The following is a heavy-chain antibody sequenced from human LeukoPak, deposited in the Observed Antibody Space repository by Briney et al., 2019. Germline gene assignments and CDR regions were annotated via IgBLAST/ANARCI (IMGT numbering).Heavy chain of an antibody. Sequence: SQTLPLTCAISGDSVSSNSAAWNWIRQSPSRGLEWLGRTYYRSKWYNDYAVSVKSRITINPDTSKNQFSLQLNSVTPEDTAVYYCARDGGYSSSWYNYFDYWGQGTLVTVSS. CDR1: GDSVSSNSAA. CDR3: ARDGGYSSSWYNYFDY. J-gene: IGHJ4*02. V-gene: IGHV6-1*01. CDR2: TYYRSKWYN. D-gene: IGHD6-13*01.